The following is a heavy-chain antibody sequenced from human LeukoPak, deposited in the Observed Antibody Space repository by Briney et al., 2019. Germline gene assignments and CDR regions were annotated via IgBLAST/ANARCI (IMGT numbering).Heavy chain of an antibody. V-gene: IGHV4-59*01. CDR3: ARGNWVYGSGSYCNVIDY. J-gene: IGHJ4*02. CDR2: INYTGST. Sequence: PSETLSLTCTVSGGSINIYYWSWIRQPPGKGLEWIGYINYTGSTNYNPSLKSRVTISVDTSKNQFSLKLSSVTAADTAVYYCARGNWVYGSGSYCNVIDYWGQGTLVTVSS. CDR1: GGSINIYY. D-gene: IGHD3-10*01.